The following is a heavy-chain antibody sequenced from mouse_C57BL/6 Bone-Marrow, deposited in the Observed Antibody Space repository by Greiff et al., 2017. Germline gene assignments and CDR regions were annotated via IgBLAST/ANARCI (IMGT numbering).Heavy chain of an antibody. J-gene: IGHJ2*01. V-gene: IGHV1-47*01. D-gene: IGHD2-1*01. CDR3: ARGGNYGGYYLDY. CDR1: GYTFTTYP. CDR2: FHPYNDDT. Sequence: VQLQESGAELVKPGASVKISCKASGYTFTTYPIAWMKQTHGKSLEWIGNFHPYNDDTKYNEKFKGKVTFTVEKSSSTVYLELSRLTSDDSAVXYCARGGNYGGYYLDYRGESGTRAVSS.